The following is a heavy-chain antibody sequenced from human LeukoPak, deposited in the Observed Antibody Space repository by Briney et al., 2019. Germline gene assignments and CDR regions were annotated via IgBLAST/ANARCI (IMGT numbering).Heavy chain of an antibody. CDR2: IYYSGST. CDR1: GGSISSSSYY. V-gene: IGHV4-39*01. Sequence: NPSETLSLTCTVSGGSISSSSYYWGWIRQPPGKGLEWIGSIYYSGSTYYNPSLKSRVTISVDTSKNQFSLKLSSVTAADTAMYYCARHYHGDYLGNWFDPWGQGTLVTVSS. D-gene: IGHD4-17*01. CDR3: ARHYHGDYLGNWFDP. J-gene: IGHJ5*02.